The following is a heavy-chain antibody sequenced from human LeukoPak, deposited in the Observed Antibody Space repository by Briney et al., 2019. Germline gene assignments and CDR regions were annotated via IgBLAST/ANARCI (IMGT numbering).Heavy chain of an antibody. V-gene: IGHV3-7*01. CDR3: TRDPLTQNDY. Sequence: GGSLRLSCAASGFTFDSYWMSWVRQAPGKGLEWVANIKQDGNEKYYVDSVKGRLTIYRDNAENSLYLQMNSLRAEDTAVYYCTRDPLTQNDYWGQGTLVTVSS. J-gene: IGHJ4*02. CDR1: GFTFDSYW. CDR2: IKQDGNEK. D-gene: IGHD1-14*01.